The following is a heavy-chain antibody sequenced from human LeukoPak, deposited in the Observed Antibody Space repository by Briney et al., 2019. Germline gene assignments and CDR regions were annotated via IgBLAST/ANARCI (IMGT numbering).Heavy chain of an antibody. CDR1: GGSISSYY. D-gene: IGHD5-24*01. CDR3: AREGEMATILVFDY. CDR2: IYYSGST. J-gene: IGHJ4*02. V-gene: IGHV4-59*01. Sequence: PSETLSLTCTVSGGSISSYYWSWIRQPPGKGLEWIGYIYYSGSTNYNPSLKSRVTISVDTSKNQFSLKLSSVTAADTAVYYCAREGEMATILVFDYWGQGTLVTVSS.